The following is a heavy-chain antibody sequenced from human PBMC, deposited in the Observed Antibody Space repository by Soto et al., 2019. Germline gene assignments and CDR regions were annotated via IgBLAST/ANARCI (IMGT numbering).Heavy chain of an antibody. V-gene: IGHV4-31*03. Sequence: QVQLQESGPGLVKPSQTLSLTCTVSGGSISSGGYYWSWIRQHPGKGLEWIGYIYYSGSTYYNPHLKSRVTISEDTPKNQFSLQLSSVTAADTAVYYCARDRGGLGGMDVWGPGTTVTVSS. CDR3: ARDRGGLGGMDV. D-gene: IGHD3-10*01. CDR2: IYYSGST. J-gene: IGHJ6*02. CDR1: GGSISSGGYY.